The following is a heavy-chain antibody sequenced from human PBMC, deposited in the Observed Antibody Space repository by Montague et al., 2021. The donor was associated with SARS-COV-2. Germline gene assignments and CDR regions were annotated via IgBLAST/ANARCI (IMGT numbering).Heavy chain of an antibody. CDR3: ARQDTSGWLTFDY. V-gene: IGHV6-1*01. CDR2: TYFRSSFYN. J-gene: IGHJ4*02. Sequence: CAISGDSVSSSTVAWNWLRQSPSRGLEWLGRTYFRSSFYNDYALSVKSRLNIHPDSAKNQFSLQLTAVTPEDTAIYYCARQDTSGWLTFDYWGQGILVTVSS. D-gene: IGHD6-19*01. CDR1: GDSVSSSTVA.